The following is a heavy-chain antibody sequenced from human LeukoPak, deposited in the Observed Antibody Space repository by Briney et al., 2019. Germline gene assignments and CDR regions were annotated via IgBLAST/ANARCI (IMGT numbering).Heavy chain of an antibody. V-gene: IGHV4-4*07. D-gene: IGHD2-2*02. Sequence: SETLSLTCTVSGGSISSYYWSWIGQPAAKELEWIGRIYTSGSTNYNPSLKSRATMSVDTSKNQFSLKLSSVTAADTAVYYCAGVPAAIGVLGYFDYWGQGTLVTVSS. J-gene: IGHJ4*02. CDR3: AGVPAAIGVLGYFDY. CDR2: IYTSGST. CDR1: GGSISSYY.